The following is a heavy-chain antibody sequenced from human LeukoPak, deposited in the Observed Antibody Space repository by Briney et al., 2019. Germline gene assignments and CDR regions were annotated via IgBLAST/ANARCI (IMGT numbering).Heavy chain of an antibody. Sequence: GASVKVSCKASGGTFSSYAISWVRQAPGQGLEWMGIINPSGGSTSYAQKFQGRVTMTRDTSTSTVYMELSSLRSEDTAVYYCARDRNPSSSWYWFDPWGQGTLVTVSS. V-gene: IGHV1-46*01. CDR1: GGTFSSYA. D-gene: IGHD6-13*01. J-gene: IGHJ5*02. CDR3: ARDRNPSSSWYWFDP. CDR2: INPSGGST.